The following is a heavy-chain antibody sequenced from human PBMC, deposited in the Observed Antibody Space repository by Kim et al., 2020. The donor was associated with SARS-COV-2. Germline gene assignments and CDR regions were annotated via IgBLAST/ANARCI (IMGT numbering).Heavy chain of an antibody. J-gene: IGHJ4*02. CDR1: GFTFSSYA. CDR3: ARDRGLDY. V-gene: IGHV3-30*04. Sequence: GGSLRLSCAASGFTFSSYAMHWVRQAPGKGLEWVAVISYDGSNKYYADSVKGRFTISRDNSKNTLYLQMNSLRAEDTAVYYCARDRGLDYWGQETLATVS. CDR2: ISYDGSNK.